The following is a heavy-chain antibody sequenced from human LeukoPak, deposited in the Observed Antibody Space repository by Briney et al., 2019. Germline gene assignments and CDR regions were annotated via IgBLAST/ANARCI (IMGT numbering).Heavy chain of an antibody. CDR3: ASVAGSYERGYFDY. CDR1: GGTFSSYA. V-gene: IGHV1-69*05. D-gene: IGHD1-26*01. CDR2: IVPIFGTA. Sequence: SVKVSCKASGGTFSSYAISRVRQAPGQGLEWMGGIVPIFGTANYAQKFQGRVTITTDESTSTAYMELSSLRSEDTAVYYCASVAGSYERGYFDYWGQGTLVTVSS. J-gene: IGHJ4*02.